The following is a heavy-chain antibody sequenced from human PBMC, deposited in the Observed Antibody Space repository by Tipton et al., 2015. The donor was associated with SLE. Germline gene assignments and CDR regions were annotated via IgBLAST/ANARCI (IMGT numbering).Heavy chain of an antibody. D-gene: IGHD2-2*03. V-gene: IGHV4-4*07. J-gene: IGHJ6*03. CDR1: GDSLSTNY. CDR3: ARGVAIYWITYYDYYMDV. Sequence: TLSLTCTVSGDSLSTNYWNWIRQPAGKGLEWIGRMYGSGSPTHYNPSLERRVTMSVDTSQKQFSLKLSSVTAADTGVYYCARGVAIYWITYYDYYMDVWGKGTTVTVSS. CDR2: MYGSGSPT.